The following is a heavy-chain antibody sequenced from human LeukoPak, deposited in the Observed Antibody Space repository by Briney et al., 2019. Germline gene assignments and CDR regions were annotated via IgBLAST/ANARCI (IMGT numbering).Heavy chain of an antibody. J-gene: IGHJ4*02. D-gene: IGHD1-26*01. V-gene: IGHV1-24*01. CDR1: GYTLTELS. CDR3: ATLYSGSFYYFYY. Sequence: ASVKVSCKDSGYTLTELSMHWVRQAPGKGLEWMGGFDPEDGETIYAQKFQGRVTMTEDTSTDTAYMELSSLRSEDTAVYYCATLYSGSFYYFYYWGQGTLVTVSS. CDR2: FDPEDGET.